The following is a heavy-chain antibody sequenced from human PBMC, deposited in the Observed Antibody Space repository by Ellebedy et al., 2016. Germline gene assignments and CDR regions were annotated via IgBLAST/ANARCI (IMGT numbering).Heavy chain of an antibody. J-gene: IGHJ4*02. CDR3: ARDGGHMTHDY. Sequence: GESLKISXAASGFTFSSYAMHWVRQAPGKGLEWVAVISYDGSNKYYADSVKGRFTISRDNSKNTLYLQMNSLRAEDTAVYYCARDGGHMTHDYWGQGTLVTVSS. V-gene: IGHV3-30-3*01. CDR2: ISYDGSNK. CDR1: GFTFSSYA. D-gene: IGHD3-16*01.